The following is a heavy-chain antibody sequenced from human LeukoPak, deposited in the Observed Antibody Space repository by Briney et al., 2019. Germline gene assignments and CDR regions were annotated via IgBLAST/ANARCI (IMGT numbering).Heavy chain of an antibody. V-gene: IGHV4-34*01. CDR3: ARGGRFSRYSSSWTPYNWFDP. J-gene: IGHJ5*02. Sequence: SETLSLTCAVYGGSFSGYYWSWIRQPPGKGLEWIGEINHSGSTNYNPSLKSRVTISVDTSKNQFSLKLSSVTAADTAVYYCARGGRFSRYSSSWTPYNWFDPWGQGTLVTVSS. D-gene: IGHD6-13*01. CDR1: GGSFSGYY. CDR2: INHSGST.